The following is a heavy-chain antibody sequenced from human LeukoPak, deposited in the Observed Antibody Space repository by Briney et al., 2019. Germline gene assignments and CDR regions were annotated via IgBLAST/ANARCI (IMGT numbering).Heavy chain of an antibody. V-gene: IGHV3-21*06. CDR2: ISSTSSYI. CDR3: ARALWSGPVYYGMDV. CDR1: GFTFTNYN. D-gene: IGHD3-10*01. Sequence: GSLRLSCAASGFTFTNYNFYWVRQAPGRGLEWVSSISSTSSYIYYADSMKGRFTISRDNAKNSLYLQMNSLRAEDTAVYYCARALWSGPVYYGMDVWGQGTTVTVSS. J-gene: IGHJ6*02.